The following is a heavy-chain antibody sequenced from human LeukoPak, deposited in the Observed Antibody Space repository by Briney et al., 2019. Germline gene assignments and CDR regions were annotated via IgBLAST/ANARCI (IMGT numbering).Heavy chain of an antibody. D-gene: IGHD4-17*01. CDR2: INPSGGST. CDR3: ARSPSNGDYVDY. Sequence: ASVKVSCKASGYTFTSYYMHWVGQAPGQGLEWRGDINPSGGSTRYAQKFQGRVTMTRETATSTVSMELSSLRSEDTAVYYCARSPSNGDYVDYWGQGTLVTVSS. V-gene: IGHV1-46*01. J-gene: IGHJ4*02. CDR1: GYTFTSYY.